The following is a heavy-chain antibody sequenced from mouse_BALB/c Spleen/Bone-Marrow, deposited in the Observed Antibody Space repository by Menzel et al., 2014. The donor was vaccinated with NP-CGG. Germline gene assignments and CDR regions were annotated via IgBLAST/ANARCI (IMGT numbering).Heavy chain of an antibody. CDR3: ARGPYFYSMDY. V-gene: IGHV2-9*02. CDR1: GFSLASYG. CDR2: MWAGGST. J-gene: IGHJ4*01. Sequence: VQLQQSGPGLVAPSQSLSITCTISGFSLASYGVHWVRQPPGRGLEWLGVMWAGGSTNYNSALMSKLSISKDNSESQVFLKMNSLQTHDTAMYYCARGPYFYSMDYWGQGTSVTVSS.